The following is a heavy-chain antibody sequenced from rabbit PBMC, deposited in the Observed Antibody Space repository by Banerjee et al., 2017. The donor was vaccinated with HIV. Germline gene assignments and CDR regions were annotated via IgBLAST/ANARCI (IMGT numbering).Heavy chain of an antibody. D-gene: IGHD4-1*01. CDR3: MRSGTGWGDNL. CDR2: IDSSSIT. CDR1: GFSFSNSYY. J-gene: IGHJ4*01. Sequence: QEQLEESGGDLVKPGASLTLTCTTSGFSFSNSYYMCWVRQAPGKGLEWIGCIDSSSITWYASWVNGRFTISKTSSTTVTLQMTSLPAADTAPYFCMRSGTGWGDNLWGQGTLVTVS. V-gene: IGHV1S45*01.